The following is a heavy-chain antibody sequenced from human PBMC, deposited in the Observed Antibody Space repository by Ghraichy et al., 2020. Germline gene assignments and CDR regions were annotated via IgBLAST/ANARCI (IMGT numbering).Heavy chain of an antibody. Sequence: SETLSLTCAVYGGSFSGYYWSWIRQPPGKGLEWIGEINHSGSTNYNPSLKSRVTISVDTSKNQFSLKLSSVTAADTAVYYCARHTMVTATIYYYYGMDVWGQGTTVTVSS. CDR2: INHSGST. CDR3: ARHTMVTATIYYYYGMDV. V-gene: IGHV4-34*01. CDR1: GGSFSGYY. J-gene: IGHJ6*02. D-gene: IGHD2-21*02.